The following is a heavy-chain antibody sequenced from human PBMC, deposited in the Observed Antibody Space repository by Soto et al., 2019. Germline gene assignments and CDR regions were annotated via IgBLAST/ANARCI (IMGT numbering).Heavy chain of an antibody. CDR3: ARDTGGSDEMFDY. D-gene: IGHD5-12*01. V-gene: IGHV3-23*01. Sequence: GGSLRLSCVASGFTFSDYGMSWVRQAPGKGPGWVSTVNNAGTNTHYADSVKGRFTISXXXXXXTXYXQXXNLRVXDTAIYYCARDTGGSDEMFDYWSQGTQVTVSS. CDR2: VNNAGTNT. J-gene: IGHJ4*02. CDR1: GFTFSDYG.